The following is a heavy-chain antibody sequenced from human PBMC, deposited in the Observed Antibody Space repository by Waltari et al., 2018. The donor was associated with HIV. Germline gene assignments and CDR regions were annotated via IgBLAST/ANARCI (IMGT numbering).Heavy chain of an antibody. V-gene: IGHV3-23*01. CDR1: GFTFSSSA. CDR2: ISGRGGST. D-gene: IGHD3-3*01. Sequence: EVQLLESGGGLVQPGGSLRLSCAASGFTFSSSAMSWVRQAPGEGLEWVSAISGRGGSTHYADSVKGRFTISRDNSKSTLYLQMNSLRAEDTAVYYCAGFLEWSTPLDYFDYWGQGTLVTVSS. CDR3: AGFLEWSTPLDYFDY. J-gene: IGHJ4*02.